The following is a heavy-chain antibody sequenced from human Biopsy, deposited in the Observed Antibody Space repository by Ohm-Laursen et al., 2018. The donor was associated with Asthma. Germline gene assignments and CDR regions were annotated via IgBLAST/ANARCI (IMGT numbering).Heavy chain of an antibody. J-gene: IGHJ3*02. Sequence: SETLSLTCTVSGGSMSSSSYYWGWIRQPPGKGLEWMGSISYTGGAYHNPSLKSRVTISVDTSKNQFSLKLSSVTAADTAVYYCARQGYDFWSGYFDAFDIWGQGTMVTVSS. CDR3: ARQGYDFWSGYFDAFDI. V-gene: IGHV4-39*01. D-gene: IGHD3-3*01. CDR1: GGSMSSSSYY. CDR2: ISYTGGA.